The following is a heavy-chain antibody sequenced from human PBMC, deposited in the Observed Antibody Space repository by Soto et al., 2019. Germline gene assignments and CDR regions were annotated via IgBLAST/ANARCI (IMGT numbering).Heavy chain of an antibody. D-gene: IGHD5-12*01. CDR1: GGFISRSSYY. CDR3: ARLDEWLRLGLAFDI. J-gene: IGHJ3*02. V-gene: IGHV4-39*01. CDR2: IYDSGST. Sequence: SETLSLTCTVSGGFISRSSYYWGWIRQPPGKGLEWIAIIYDSGSTYYNPSLKSRVIISVDTSRNQSSLNLSSVTAADTAIYYCARLDEWLRLGLAFDIWGQGTMVTVSS.